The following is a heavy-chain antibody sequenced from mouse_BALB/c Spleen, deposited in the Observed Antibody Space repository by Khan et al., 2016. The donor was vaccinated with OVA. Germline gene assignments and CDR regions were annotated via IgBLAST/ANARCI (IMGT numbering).Heavy chain of an antibody. CDR1: GFTFSTFG. V-gene: IGHV5-6*01. D-gene: IGHD1-1*01. J-gene: IGHJ3*01. Sequence: EVELVESGGDLVKPGGSLKLSCAASGFTFSTFGMSWVRQTPDKRLEWVATISSGGSYTYYPDNVKGRFIISRDNAKNTLDLQMSSLKSEDTAMYYCTRLVYYYNGEGFAYWGQGTLVTVSA. CDR3: TRLVYYYNGEGFAY. CDR2: ISSGGSYT.